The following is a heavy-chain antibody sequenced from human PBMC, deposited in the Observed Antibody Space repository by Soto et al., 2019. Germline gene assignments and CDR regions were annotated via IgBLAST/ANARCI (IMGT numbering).Heavy chain of an antibody. J-gene: IGHJ4*02. CDR3: ARRGVDDY. CDR1: GGSISSSSYY. CDR2: IYYSGST. Sequence: QLQLQESGPGLVKPSETLYLTCTVSGGSISSSSYYWGWIRQPPGKGLEWIGSIYYSGSTYYNPSLQSRVTISVDTSKNQFSLKLSSVTAADTAVYYCARRGVDDYWGQGTLVTVSS. D-gene: IGHD3-10*01. V-gene: IGHV4-39*01.